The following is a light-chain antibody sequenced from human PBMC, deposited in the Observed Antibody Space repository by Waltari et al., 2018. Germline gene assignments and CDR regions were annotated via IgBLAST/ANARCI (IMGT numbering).Light chain of an antibody. Sequence: SYVLTQPPSVSVAPRKTAKITCGGKNIAALSVHWYQQRPGRAPVVVIQDDSDRPSGIPVRFSGSNSGSPATLTIGGVEAGDEADYYCQVWHSSGGVFGGGTRLTVL. J-gene: IGLJ3*02. CDR3: QVWHSSGGV. CDR2: DDS. V-gene: IGLV3-21*01. CDR1: NIAALS.